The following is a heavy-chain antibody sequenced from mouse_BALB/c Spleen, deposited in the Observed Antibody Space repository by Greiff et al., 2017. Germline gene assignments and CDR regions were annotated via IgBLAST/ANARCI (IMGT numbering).Heavy chain of an antibody. CDR3: ARSTDYAMDY. CDR2: IYPGDGST. V-gene: IGHV1S33*01. Sequence: SGPELVKPGALVKISCKASGYTFTSYDINWVKQRPGQGLEWIGWIYPGDGSTKYNEKFKGKATLTADKSSSTAYMQLSSLTSENSAVYFCARSTDYAMDYWGQGTSVTVSS. J-gene: IGHJ4*01. CDR1: GYTFTSYD. D-gene: IGHD2-1*01.